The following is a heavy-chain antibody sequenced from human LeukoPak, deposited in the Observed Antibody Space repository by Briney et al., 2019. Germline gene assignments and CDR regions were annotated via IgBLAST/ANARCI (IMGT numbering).Heavy chain of an antibody. J-gene: IGHJ4*02. CDR2: MYYSGNI. V-gene: IGHV4-39*01. CDR1: GGSISSSTYY. CDR3: AKSGGSGLIDY. Sequence: SETLSLTCTVSGGSISSSTYYWGWIRQPPGKGLEWIGSMYYSGNIYYNPSLKSRVTISVDTSKNQFSLNLSSVTAADTAVYYCAKSGGSGLIDYWGQGTLVTVSS. D-gene: IGHD1-26*01.